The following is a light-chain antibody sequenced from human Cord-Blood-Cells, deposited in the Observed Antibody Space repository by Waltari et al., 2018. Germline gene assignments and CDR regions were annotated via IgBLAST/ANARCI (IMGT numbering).Light chain of an antibody. V-gene: IGLV2-14*01. J-gene: IGLJ3*02. CDR2: DVS. CDR1: SSDVGGYNY. Sequence: QSALTQPASVSGSPGQSITISCTGTSSDVGGYNYVSWYQQHPGKAPKLMIYDVSKRPSGVSKRFSGSKSGNTASLTISGLQAEDEADYYCSSYTSSSTEFGGGTKLTVL. CDR3: SSYTSSSTE.